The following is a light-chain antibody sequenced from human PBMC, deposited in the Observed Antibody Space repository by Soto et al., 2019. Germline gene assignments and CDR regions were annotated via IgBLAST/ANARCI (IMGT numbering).Light chain of an antibody. CDR3: QQRTSGPRSFT. Sequence: EIVLTQSPATLSLSPGERATLSCRASQSVSSYLAWYQQKPGQAPRLLIQDTSQRATGIPARFSGSGSGTDFTLTISSLEPEDFAVYYCQQRTSGPRSFTFGPGTKVDIK. CDR2: DTS. CDR1: QSVSSY. J-gene: IGKJ3*01. V-gene: IGKV3-11*01.